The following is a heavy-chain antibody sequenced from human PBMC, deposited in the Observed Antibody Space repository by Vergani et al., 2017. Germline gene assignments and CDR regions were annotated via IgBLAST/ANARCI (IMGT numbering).Heavy chain of an antibody. CDR1: GGTFSSYA. J-gene: IGHJ5*02. D-gene: IGHD2-21*02. CDR2: IIPIFGTA. CDR3: ARDTGAYCGGDCYGWFDP. Sequence: QVQLVQSGAEVKKPGSSVKVSCKASGGTFSSYAISWVRQAPGHGLEWMGGIIPIFGTANYAQKFQGRVTITADESTSTAYMELSSLRSEDTAVYYCARDTGAYCGGDCYGWFDPWGQGTLVTVSS. V-gene: IGHV1-69*12.